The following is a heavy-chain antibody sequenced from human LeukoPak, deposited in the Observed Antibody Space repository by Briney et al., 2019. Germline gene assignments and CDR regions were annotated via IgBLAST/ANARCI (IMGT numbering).Heavy chain of an antibody. V-gene: IGHV4-39*01. D-gene: IGHD4-23*01. Sequence: PSETLSVTCTVSGGSISSSSYYWGWIRQPPEKGLEWLGRMYHSGSTYYNPSLKSRVTISVDTSKSQFSLKLSSVTAADTAVYYCARHFDPNYGGYSAFDYWGQGTLVTVSS. J-gene: IGHJ4*02. CDR3: ARHFDPNYGGYSAFDY. CDR2: MYHSGST. CDR1: GGSISSSSYY.